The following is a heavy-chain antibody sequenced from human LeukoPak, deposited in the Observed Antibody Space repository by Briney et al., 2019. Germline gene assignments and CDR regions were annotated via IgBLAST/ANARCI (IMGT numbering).Heavy chain of an antibody. D-gene: IGHD5-24*01. Sequence: SGPTLVQPTQTLTLTCTFSGFSLSTSGVGVGWIRQPPVKALEWLALIYWDDDKRYSPSLKSRLTITKDTSKNQVVLTMTNMDPVDTATYYCAHGRLEMGTLWYFDLWGRGTLVTVSS. CDR2: IYWDDDK. V-gene: IGHV2-5*02. J-gene: IGHJ2*01. CDR3: AHGRLEMGTLWYFDL. CDR1: GFSLSTSGVG.